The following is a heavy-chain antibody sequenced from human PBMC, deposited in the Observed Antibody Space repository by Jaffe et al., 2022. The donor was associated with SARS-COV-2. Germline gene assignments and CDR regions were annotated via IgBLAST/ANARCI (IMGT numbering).Heavy chain of an antibody. D-gene: IGHD3-3*01. V-gene: IGHV3-23*01. CDR3: AKDLAIFGVVINGVGTD. CDR2: ISGSGGST. Sequence: EVQLLESGGGLVQPGGSLRLSCAASGFTFSSYAMSWVRQAPGKGLEWVSAISGSGGSTYYADSVKGRFTISRDNSKNTLYLQMNSLRAEDTAVYYCAKDLAIFGVVINGVGTDWGQGTLVTVSS. J-gene: IGHJ4*02. CDR1: GFTFSSYA.